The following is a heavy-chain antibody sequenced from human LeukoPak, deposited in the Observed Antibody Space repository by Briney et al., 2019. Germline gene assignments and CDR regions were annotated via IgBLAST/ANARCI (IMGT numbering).Heavy chain of an antibody. V-gene: IGHV1-18*01. CDR1: GYTFTSYG. CDR2: ISAYNGNT. Sequence: ASVKVSCKASGYTFTSYGISWVRQAPGQGLEWMGWISAYNGNTNYAQKLQGRVTMTTDTSTSTAYMELRSLRSDDTAVYYCAREPRGVYSSSWSPFDYWGQGTLVTVSS. CDR3: AREPRGVYSSSWSPFDY. J-gene: IGHJ4*02. D-gene: IGHD6-13*01.